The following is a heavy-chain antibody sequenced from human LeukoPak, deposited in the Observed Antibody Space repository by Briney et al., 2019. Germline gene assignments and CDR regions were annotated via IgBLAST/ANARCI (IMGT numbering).Heavy chain of an antibody. CDR1: GYTFTTLD. CDR3: ARERGIAVAGTGDY. Sequence: ASVKVSCKASGYTFTTLDINWVRQATGQGLEWMGWMNPNSGNTGYAQKFQGRVTITRDTSTSTAYMELRSLRSDDTAVYYCARERGIAVAGTGDYWGQGTLVTVSS. V-gene: IGHV1-8*03. D-gene: IGHD6-19*01. J-gene: IGHJ4*02. CDR2: MNPNSGNT.